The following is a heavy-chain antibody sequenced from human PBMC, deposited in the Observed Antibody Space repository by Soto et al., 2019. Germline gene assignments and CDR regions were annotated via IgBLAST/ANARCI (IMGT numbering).Heavy chain of an antibody. CDR1: GGTFSSYA. D-gene: IGHD5-18*01. Sequence: SVKVSCKASGGTFSSYAISWVRQAPGQGLEWMGGIIPIFGTANYAQKFQGRVTITADESTSTAYMELSSLRSEDTAVYYCARASMQQRIQLWSVARYYYYYYGMDVWGQGTTVTVSS. CDR2: IIPIFGTA. V-gene: IGHV1-69*13. CDR3: ARASMQQRIQLWSVARYYYYYYGMDV. J-gene: IGHJ6*02.